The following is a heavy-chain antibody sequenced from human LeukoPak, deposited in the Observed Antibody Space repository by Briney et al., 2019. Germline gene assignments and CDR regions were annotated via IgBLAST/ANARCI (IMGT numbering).Heavy chain of an antibody. CDR1: GYTFTSYA. CDR2: INTNTGNP. Sequence: ASVKVSFKASGYTFTSYAMNWVRQAPGQGLEWMGWINTNTGNPTYAQGFTGRFVFSLDTSVSTAYLQISSLKAEDTAVYFCAKQGPGYCGSTSCYGVDYWGQGTLVTVSS. J-gene: IGHJ4*02. D-gene: IGHD2-2*01. CDR3: AKQGPGYCGSTSCYGVDY. V-gene: IGHV7-4-1*02.